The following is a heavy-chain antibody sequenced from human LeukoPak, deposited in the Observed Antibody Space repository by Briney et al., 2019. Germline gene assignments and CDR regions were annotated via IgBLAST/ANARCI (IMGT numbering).Heavy chain of an antibody. Sequence: PGRSLRLSCAASGFTFSSYAMHWVRQASGKGLEWVGRIRSKANSYATAYAASVKGRFTISRDDSKNTAYLQMNSLKTEDTAVYYCTRPEYSSQRDRESSDYWGQGTLVTVSS. D-gene: IGHD6-6*01. CDR2: IRSKANSYAT. V-gene: IGHV3-73*01. CDR3: TRPEYSSQRDRESSDY. J-gene: IGHJ4*02. CDR1: GFTFSSYA.